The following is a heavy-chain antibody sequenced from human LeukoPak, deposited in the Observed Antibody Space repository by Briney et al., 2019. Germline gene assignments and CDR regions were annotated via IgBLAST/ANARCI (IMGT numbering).Heavy chain of an antibody. Sequence: PGGSLRLSCAASGFTFSSYWMSWVRQAPGKGLEGVSAISGSGGSTYYADSVKGRFTISRDNSKNTLYLQMNSLRAEDTAVYYCAKGYDSSGYYWNFDAFDIWGQGTMVTVSS. J-gene: IGHJ3*02. D-gene: IGHD3-22*01. V-gene: IGHV3-23*01. CDR3: AKGYDSSGYYWNFDAFDI. CDR2: ISGSGGST. CDR1: GFTFSSYW.